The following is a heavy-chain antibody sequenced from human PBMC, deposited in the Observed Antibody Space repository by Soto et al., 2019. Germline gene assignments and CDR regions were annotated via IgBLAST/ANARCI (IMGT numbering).Heavy chain of an antibody. V-gene: IGHV1-69*08. J-gene: IGHJ6*02. Sequence: QVQLVQSGAEVKKPGSSMKVSCKASGGTFSRYSITWVRQAPGHGLEWIGRIIPIFGIASYAQKFQGRVTITADESTSTAYMEQSSMRSDDTAVYYCAREDRDRETGLVPAAIDGMDVWGQGTTVTVSS. CDR2: IIPIFGIA. CDR1: GGTFSRYS. D-gene: IGHD2-2*01. CDR3: AREDRDRETGLVPAAIDGMDV.